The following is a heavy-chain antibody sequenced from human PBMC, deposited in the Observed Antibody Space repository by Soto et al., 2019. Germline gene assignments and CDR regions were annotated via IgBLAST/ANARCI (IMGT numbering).Heavy chain of an antibody. J-gene: IGHJ3*02. V-gene: IGHV3-33*01. CDR2: IWYDGSNK. D-gene: IGHD3-3*02. Sequence: QVQLVESGGGVVQPGRSLRLSCAASGFTFSSYGMHWVRQAPGKGLEWVAVIWYDGSNKYYADSVKGRFTISRDNSKNTRYRQMNSLRAEDTAVYYCARDRAVLVYAFDIWSQGTMVTVSS. CDR3: ARDRAVLVYAFDI. CDR1: GFTFSSYG.